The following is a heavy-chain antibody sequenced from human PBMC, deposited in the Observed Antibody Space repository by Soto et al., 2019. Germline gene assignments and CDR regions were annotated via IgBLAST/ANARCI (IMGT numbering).Heavy chain of an antibody. V-gene: IGHV4-31*03. Sequence: SETLSLTCTVSGGSISSGGYYWSWIRQHPGKGLEWIGYIYYSGSTYYNPSLKSRVTISVDTSKNQFSLKLSSVTAADTAVYYCARGFGHTIFGVVNGYDHYYMDVWGKGTTVTVSS. J-gene: IGHJ6*03. CDR1: GGSISSGGYY. CDR3: ARGFGHTIFGVVNGYDHYYMDV. D-gene: IGHD3-3*01. CDR2: IYYSGST.